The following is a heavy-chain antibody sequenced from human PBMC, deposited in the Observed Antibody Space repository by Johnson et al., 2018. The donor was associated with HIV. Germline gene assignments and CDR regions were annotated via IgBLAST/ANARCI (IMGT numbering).Heavy chain of an antibody. D-gene: IGHD3-10*01. CDR1: GFTFSSYA. J-gene: IGHJ3*02. V-gene: IGHV3-30*03. CDR3: ARSPGEADAFDI. Sequence: QVQLLESGGGVVQPGGSLRLSCAASGFTFSSYAMSWVRQAPGKGLEWVAVISYDGSNKYYADSVKGRFTISRDNSKNTLYLQMNSLRAEDTAMYYCARSPGEADAFDIWGQGTMVTVSS. CDR2: ISYDGSNK.